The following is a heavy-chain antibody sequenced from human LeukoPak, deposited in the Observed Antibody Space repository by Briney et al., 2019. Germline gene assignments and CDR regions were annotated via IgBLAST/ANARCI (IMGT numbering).Heavy chain of an antibody. J-gene: IGHJ4*02. V-gene: IGHV4-59*01. CDR1: GGSISSYY. Sequence: SETLSLTCTVSGGSISSYYWSWIRQPPGKGLEWIGYIYYSGSTNYNPSLKSRVTISVDTSKSRFSLKLSSVTAADTAVYYCARAGPYSSSWSPFDYWGQGTLVTVSS. D-gene: IGHD6-13*01. CDR2: IYYSGST. CDR3: ARAGPYSSSWSPFDY.